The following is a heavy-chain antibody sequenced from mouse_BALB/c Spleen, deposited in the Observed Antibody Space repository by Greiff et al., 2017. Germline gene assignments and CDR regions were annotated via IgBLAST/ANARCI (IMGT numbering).Heavy chain of an antibody. J-gene: IGHJ4*01. Sequence: EVKLVESGGGLVQPGGSRKLSCAASGFTFSSFGMHWVRQAPEKGLEWVAYISSGSSTIYYADTVKGRFTISRDNPKNTLFLQMTSLRSEDTAMYYCARFGYDEDYYAMDYWGQGTSVTVSS. D-gene: IGHD2-2*01. CDR1: GFTFSSFG. CDR3: ARFGYDEDYYAMDY. CDR2: ISSGSSTI. V-gene: IGHV5-17*02.